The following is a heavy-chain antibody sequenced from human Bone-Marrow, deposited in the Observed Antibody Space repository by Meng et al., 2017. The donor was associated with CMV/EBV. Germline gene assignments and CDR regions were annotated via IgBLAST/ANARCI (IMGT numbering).Heavy chain of an antibody. CDR1: GGSISSYY. D-gene: IGHD6-19*01. CDR2: TYYSGST. V-gene: IGHV4-59*01. J-gene: IGHJ4*02. CDR3: ARERDGGWFDY. Sequence: SETLSLACTVSGGSISSYYWSCIRQPPGKGLEWNGYTYYSGSTNYNPPLKSRVTISVDTSKNQFSRKRSSVTAADTAVYYCARERDGGWFDYWGQGTLVTVSS.